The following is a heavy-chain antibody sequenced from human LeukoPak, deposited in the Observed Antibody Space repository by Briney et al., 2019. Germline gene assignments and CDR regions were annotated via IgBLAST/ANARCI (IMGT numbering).Heavy chain of an antibody. J-gene: IGHJ6*04. D-gene: IGHD3-10*02. CDR3: ARIVFGELLSGRYYCYGMDV. CDR2: INHSGST. CDR1: GGSFSGYY. V-gene: IGHV4-34*01. Sequence: SETLSLTCAVYGGSFSGYYWSWIRQPPGKGLEWIGEINHSGSTNYNPSLKSRVTISVDTSKNQFSLKLSSVTAADTAVYYCARIVFGELLSGRYYCYGMDVWGKGTTVTVSS.